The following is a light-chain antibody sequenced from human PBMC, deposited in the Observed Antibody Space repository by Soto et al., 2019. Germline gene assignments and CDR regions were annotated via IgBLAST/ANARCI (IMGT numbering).Light chain of an antibody. CDR1: QSMNNY. J-gene: IGKJ1*01. Sequence: DIQLTQSPSSLSASVGDRVTITCRASQSMNNYLHWYQQKPGKAPKLLIYAAFSLQSGVPSRFSGSGSETDFTLTIRSLQPEDFATYYCLQSFGTWTFGQGTKVEIK. CDR3: LQSFGTWT. V-gene: IGKV1-39*01. CDR2: AAF.